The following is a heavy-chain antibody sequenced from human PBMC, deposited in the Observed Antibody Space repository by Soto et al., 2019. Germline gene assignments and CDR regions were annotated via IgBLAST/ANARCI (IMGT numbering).Heavy chain of an antibody. CDR3: ARYGGAGNTFVY. J-gene: IGHJ4*02. V-gene: IGHV1-18*01. CDR1: GYTFNTYG. D-gene: IGHD2-21*01. CDR2: INTYNGNI. Sequence: QVQLVQSGAEVKKPGASVKVSCKASGYTFNTYGISWVRQAPGQGPEWMGWINTYNGNINYAQKFQGRVTMTTDTSTSTVYMEMRSLRSDDTAVYYCARYGGAGNTFVYWCQGTLVTVSS.